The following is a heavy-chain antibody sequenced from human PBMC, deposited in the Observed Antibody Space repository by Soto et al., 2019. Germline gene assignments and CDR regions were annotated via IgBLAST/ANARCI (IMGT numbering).Heavy chain of an antibody. J-gene: IGHJ4*02. D-gene: IGHD2-2*03. CDR1: GGSFSGYY. CDR2: INHSGST. CDR3: ARGGYGVYKTYYFDY. V-gene: IGHV4-34*01. Sequence: QVQLQQWGAGLLKPSETLSLTCAVYGGSFSGYYWSWIRQPPGKGLEWIGEINHSGSTNYNPSLRRRVTIAVDTSKHQFSLELSSVTAADTAVYYCARGGYGVYKTYYFDYWGQGTLVTVSS.